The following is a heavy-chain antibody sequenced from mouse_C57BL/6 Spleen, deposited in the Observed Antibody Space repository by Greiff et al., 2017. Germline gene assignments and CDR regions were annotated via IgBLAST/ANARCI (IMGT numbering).Heavy chain of an antibody. J-gene: IGHJ3*01. CDR3: ERGNAWLAY. CDR2: INPCSGYT. D-gene: IGHD2-1*01. Sequence: QVQLQQSGAELAKPGASVKLSCKASGYTFTSYWMHWVKQRPGHGLEWIGDINPCSGYTKYNQKFKDKATLTADKSSSTAYMQLSSLTYEAADGYYCERGNAWLAYWGQGTSVTVSA. V-gene: IGHV1-7*01. CDR1: GYTFTSYW.